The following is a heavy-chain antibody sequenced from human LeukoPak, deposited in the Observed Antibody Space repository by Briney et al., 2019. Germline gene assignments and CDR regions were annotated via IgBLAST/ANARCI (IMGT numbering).Heavy chain of an antibody. CDR2: ISYDGGDK. CDR1: GFSFNNYA. CDR3: VKEGVEYSYSYGDY. D-gene: IGHD3-16*01. V-gene: IGHV3-30*18. Sequence: PGKSLRLSCAASGFSFNNYAMYCVRQAPGKGLEWVALISYDGGDKYYAEAMKGRITISRDNAENTLYLQMNNLRPDDTAFYFCVKEGVEYSYSYGDYWGQGTLVTVSS. J-gene: IGHJ4*02.